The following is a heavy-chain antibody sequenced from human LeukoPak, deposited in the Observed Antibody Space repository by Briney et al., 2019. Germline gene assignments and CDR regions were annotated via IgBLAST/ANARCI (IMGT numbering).Heavy chain of an antibody. CDR1: GYSISSGYY. CDR3: ARGHSKDYYDSSGYYNWFDP. D-gene: IGHD3-22*01. CDR2: IYHSGST. Sequence: PSETLSLTCTVSGYSISSGYYWGWIRQPPGKGLEWIGSIYHSGSTYYNPSLKSRVTISVDTSKNQFSLKLSSVTAADTAVYYCARGHSKDYYDSSGYYNWFDPWGQGTLVTVSS. V-gene: IGHV4-38-2*02. J-gene: IGHJ5*02.